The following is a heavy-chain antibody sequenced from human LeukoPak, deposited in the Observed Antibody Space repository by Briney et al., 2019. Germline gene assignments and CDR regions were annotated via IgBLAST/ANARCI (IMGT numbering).Heavy chain of an antibody. J-gene: IGHJ6*03. CDR3: ATGGSTNSYYYHMDV. CDR1: VGPISSYY. V-gene: IGHV4-59*01. D-gene: IGHD2-8*01. CDR2: IYNSGST. Sequence: SEPLSLTCTVSVGPISSYYWIWLRQSPGKGVECIGNIYNSGSTNYNPSLKSRVTISVDTSKNQFSLKLSSVPAADTAMYYCATGGSTNSYYYHMDVWGKGTTVTVSS.